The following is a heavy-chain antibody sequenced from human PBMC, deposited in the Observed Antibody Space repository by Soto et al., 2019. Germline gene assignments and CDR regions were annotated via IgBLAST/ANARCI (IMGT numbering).Heavy chain of an antibody. CDR3: ASNPSLARTVTTVDY. V-gene: IGHV3-30-3*01. CDR1: GFTFSSYA. J-gene: IGHJ4*02. CDR2: ISYDGSNK. Sequence: GGSLRLSCAASGFTFSSYAMHWVRQAPGKGLEWVAVISYDGSNKYYADSVKGRFTISRDNSKNTLYLQMNSLRAEDTAVYYCASNPSLARTVTTVDYWGQGTLVTVSS. D-gene: IGHD4-17*01.